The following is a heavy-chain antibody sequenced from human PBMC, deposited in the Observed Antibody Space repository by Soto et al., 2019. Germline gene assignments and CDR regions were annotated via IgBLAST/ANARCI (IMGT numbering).Heavy chain of an antibody. D-gene: IGHD3-10*01. J-gene: IGHJ4*02. CDR3: ARAIMRFGEFYYFDY. Sequence: GGSLRLSCAASGFTFSSYAMSWVRQAPGKGLEWVSAISGSGGSTYYADSVKGRFTISRDDSKNTVYLQMNSLRAEDTALYYCARAIMRFGEFYYFDYWGQGTLVTVSS. V-gene: IGHV3-23*01. CDR1: GFTFSSYA. CDR2: ISGSGGST.